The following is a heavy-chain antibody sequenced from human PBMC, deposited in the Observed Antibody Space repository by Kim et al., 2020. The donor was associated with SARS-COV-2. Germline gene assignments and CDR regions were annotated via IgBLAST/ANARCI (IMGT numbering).Heavy chain of an antibody. CDR2: ISYDGSNK. Sequence: GGSLRLSCAASGFTFSSYGMHWVRQAPGKGLEWVAVISYDGSNKYYADSVKGRFTISRDNSKNTLYLQMNSLRAEDTAVYYCAKGGFGVVIIPWFDYWG. D-gene: IGHD3-3*01. J-gene: IGHJ4*01. V-gene: IGHV3-30*18. CDR3: AKGGFGVVIIPWFDY. CDR1: GFTFSSYG.